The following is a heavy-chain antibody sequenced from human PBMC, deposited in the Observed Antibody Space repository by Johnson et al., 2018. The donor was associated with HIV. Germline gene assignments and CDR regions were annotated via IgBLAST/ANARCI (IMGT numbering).Heavy chain of an antibody. D-gene: IGHD6-13*01. J-gene: IGHJ3*02. CDR1: GFTFSNAW. CDR2: ISSSGRTI. CDR3: AKSTQASSWRHAFDI. Sequence: QMLLVESGGGVVQPGGSLRLSCAASGFTFSNAWMSWVRQAPGKGLESISYISSSGRTIYYADSVKGRFTMSRDNAKKSLYLQMNSLRVEDTAVYYCAKSTQASSWRHAFDIWGQGTMVTVSS. V-gene: IGHV3-11*04.